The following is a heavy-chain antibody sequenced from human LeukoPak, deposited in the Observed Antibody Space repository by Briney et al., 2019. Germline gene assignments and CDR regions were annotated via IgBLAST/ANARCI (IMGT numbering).Heavy chain of an antibody. D-gene: IGHD1-26*01. CDR3: ARGPLLLYLRAPDY. V-gene: IGHV1-2*02. Sequence: VASVKVSCKASGYTFTGYYMHWVRRAPGQGLEWMGWINPNSGGTNYAQKFQGRVTMTSETSITTAYMKLSRLTSDDTAVYYCARGPLLLYLRAPDYWGQGTLVTVSS. J-gene: IGHJ4*02. CDR2: INPNSGGT. CDR1: GYTFTGYY.